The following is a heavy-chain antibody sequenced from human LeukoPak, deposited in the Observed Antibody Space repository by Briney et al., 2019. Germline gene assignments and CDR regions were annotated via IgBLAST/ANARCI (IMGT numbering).Heavy chain of an antibody. Sequence: SETLSLTCTIPGGSISSSSYYWGWIRQPPGKGLEWIGTIDHSGSAYYRPSLKSRATISVDTSKRQFSLKLSSVTAADTAVYYCARETNDYFDSSAYMDVWGQGTTVTVSS. V-gene: IGHV4-39*07. J-gene: IGHJ6*03. CDR3: ARETNDYFDSSAYMDV. CDR2: IDHSGSA. D-gene: IGHD3-22*01. CDR1: GGSISSSSYY.